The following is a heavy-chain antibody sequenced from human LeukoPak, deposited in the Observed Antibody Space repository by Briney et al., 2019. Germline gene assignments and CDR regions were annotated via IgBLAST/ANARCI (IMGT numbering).Heavy chain of an antibody. CDR2: IIPIFGTA. V-gene: IGHV1-69*13. J-gene: IGHJ4*02. D-gene: IGHD3-22*01. CDR1: GGTFSSYA. CDR3: ANGYSPFFVDY. Sequence: SVKVSCKASGGTFSSYAISWVRQAPGQGLEWMGGIIPIFGTANYAQKSQGRVTITADESTSTAYMELSSLRSEDTAVYYCANGYSPFFVDYWGQGTLVTVSS.